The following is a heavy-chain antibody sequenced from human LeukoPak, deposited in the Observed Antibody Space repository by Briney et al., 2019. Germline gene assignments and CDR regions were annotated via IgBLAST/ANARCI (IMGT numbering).Heavy chain of an antibody. J-gene: IGHJ4*02. Sequence: PGGSLRLSCAASGFAFSNAWMNWVRQAPGKGLEWVGRIKSKTDGGTTDYAAPVKGRFTISRDDSKNTLYLQMNGLKTEDTAVYYCTTVIFQWLFRDHYWGQGTLVTVSS. D-gene: IGHD6-19*01. CDR2: IKSKTDGGTT. CDR3: TTVIFQWLFRDHY. CDR1: GFAFSNAW. V-gene: IGHV3-15*01.